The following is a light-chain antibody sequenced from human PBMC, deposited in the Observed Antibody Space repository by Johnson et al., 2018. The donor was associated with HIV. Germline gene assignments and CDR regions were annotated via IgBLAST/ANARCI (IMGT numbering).Light chain of an antibody. J-gene: IGLJ1*01. V-gene: IGLV1-51*01. CDR1: SSNIGNNY. CDR2: DSD. CDR3: GTWDSSLSAGGANYV. Sequence: QAVLTQPPSVSAAPGQKVTISCSGSSSNIGNNYVSWYQQLPGRAPKLLIYDSDKRPSGVPDRFSGSKSGTSATLGITGLQTGDEADYYCGTWDSSLSAGGANYVFGTGTKVTVL.